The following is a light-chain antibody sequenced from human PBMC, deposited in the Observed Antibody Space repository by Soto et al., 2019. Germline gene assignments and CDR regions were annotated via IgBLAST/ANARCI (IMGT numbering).Light chain of an antibody. J-gene: IGLJ1*01. CDR3: SSYTTSSPPYV. Sequence: QSVLTQPASVSGSPGQSITISCTGTSSDVGAYNFVSWYQQHPGKAPKLMIYEVSNRPSGVSNRFSGSKSGNTASLTISGLQAEDEADYYCSSYTTSSPPYVFGTGTKVTVL. V-gene: IGLV2-14*01. CDR2: EVS. CDR1: SSDVGAYNF.